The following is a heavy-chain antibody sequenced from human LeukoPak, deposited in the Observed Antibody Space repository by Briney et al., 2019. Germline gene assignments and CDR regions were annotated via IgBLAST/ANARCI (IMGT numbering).Heavy chain of an antibody. Sequence: GASVKVSCKASGYTFISYYMHWVREAPGQELEWMGIINPRGGSTSYAQKFQGRVTMTRDTSTSTVYMELSSLRSEDTAVYYCARDTANYYYDSSGYYFDYWGQGTLVTVSS. CDR2: INPRGGST. D-gene: IGHD3-22*01. V-gene: IGHV1-46*01. CDR3: ARDTANYYYDSSGYYFDY. CDR1: GYTFISYY. J-gene: IGHJ4*02.